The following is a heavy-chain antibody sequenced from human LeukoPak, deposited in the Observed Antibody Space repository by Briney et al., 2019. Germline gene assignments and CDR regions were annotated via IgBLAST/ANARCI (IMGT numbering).Heavy chain of an antibody. J-gene: IGHJ4*02. CDR3: ARPLISSYRYTSDF. CDR2: IYSSGNT. V-gene: IGHV4-4*07. D-gene: IGHD3-16*02. CDR1: GGSISGHY. Sequence: SETLSLTCTVSGGSISGHYWSWIRQPAGKRLEWIGRIYSSGNTDYNPSLKSRVTLSVDTSKNQFSLKLNSVTAADTAVYYCARPLISSYRYTSDFWGQGTLVTVSS.